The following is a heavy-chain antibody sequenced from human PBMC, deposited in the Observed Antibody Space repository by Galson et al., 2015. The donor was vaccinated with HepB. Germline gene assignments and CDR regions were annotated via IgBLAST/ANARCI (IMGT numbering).Heavy chain of an antibody. CDR2: ITCSSDIT. V-gene: IGHV3-23*01. D-gene: IGHD1-1*01. Sequence: SLRLSCAASGFTFSSYAMSWVRQAPGKGLEWVSCITCSSDITHYADSVKGRFTISRDASQTTLYLEMNSLRAEDTAVYYCAKIPRTGVVASPGVDYWGQGTLVNVSS. CDR1: GFTFSSYA. CDR3: AKIPRTGVVASPGVDY. J-gene: IGHJ4*02.